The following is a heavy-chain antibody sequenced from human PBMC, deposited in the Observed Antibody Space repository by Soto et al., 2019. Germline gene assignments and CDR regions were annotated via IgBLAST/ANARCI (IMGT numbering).Heavy chain of an antibody. CDR1: GFTFSNAW. V-gene: IGHV3-15*01. J-gene: IGHJ3*02. CDR3: TTALRYSGAGAGAFDI. Sequence: PGGSLRLSCAASGFTFSNAWMSWVRQAPGKGLEWVSRIKSKTDGETTDYAAPVKGRFTISRDDSESTLFLQMNSLKTEDTAVYYCTTALRYSGAGAGAFDIWGQGTMVTVSS. D-gene: IGHD1-26*01. CDR2: IKSKTDGETT.